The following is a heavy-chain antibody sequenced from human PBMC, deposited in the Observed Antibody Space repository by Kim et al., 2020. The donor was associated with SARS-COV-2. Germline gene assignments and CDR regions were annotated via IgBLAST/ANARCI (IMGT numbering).Heavy chain of an antibody. J-gene: IGHJ6*02. CDR3: ARVRLGGTRPYDFWSGYVRYGMDV. CDR2: INWNGGST. Sequence: GGSLRLSCAASGFTFDDYGMSWVRQAPGKGLEWVSGINWNGGSTGYADSVKGRFTISRDNAKNSLYLQMNSLRAEDTALYHCARVRLGGTRPYDFWSGYVRYGMDVWGQGTTVTVSS. V-gene: IGHV3-20*01. D-gene: IGHD3-3*01. CDR1: GFTFDDYG.